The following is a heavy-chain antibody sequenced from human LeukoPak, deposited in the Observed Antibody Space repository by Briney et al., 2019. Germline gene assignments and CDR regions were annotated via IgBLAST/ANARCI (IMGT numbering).Heavy chain of an antibody. CDR1: GFTFSNAW. J-gene: IGHJ4*02. V-gene: IGHV3-15*01. D-gene: IGHD4-17*01. CDR2: IKSKTDGGTT. Sequence: GGSLRLSCAASGFTFSNAWMSWVRQAPGKGLEWVGRIKSKTDGGTTDYAAPVKGRFTISRDDSKNTLYLQMNSLKTEDTAVYYCTASLVDDSGDYEPLLDYWGQGTLVTVSS. CDR3: TASLVDDSGDYEPLLDY.